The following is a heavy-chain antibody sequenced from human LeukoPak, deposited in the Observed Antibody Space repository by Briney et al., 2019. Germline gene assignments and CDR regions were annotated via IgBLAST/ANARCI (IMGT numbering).Heavy chain of an antibody. D-gene: IGHD3-22*01. CDR3: AREMYYYDSSGYYGFDY. CDR1: GFTFSDYD. J-gene: IGHJ4*02. Sequence: GGSLRLSCAASGFTFSDYDMNWVRQAPGKGLEWVSSISSSSIYVSYADSVKGRYTISRDNAKSSLYLQMNSLRAEDTAVYYCAREMYYYDSSGYYGFDYWGQGTLVTVSS. V-gene: IGHV3-21*01. CDR2: ISSSSIYV.